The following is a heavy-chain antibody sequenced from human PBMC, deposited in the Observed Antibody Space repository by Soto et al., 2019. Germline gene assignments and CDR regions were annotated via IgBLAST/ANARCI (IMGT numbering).Heavy chain of an antibody. CDR1: GFTFSSYA. CDR3: AKEGEHSSGWANFDY. V-gene: IGHV3-23*01. Sequence: EVPLLESGGGLVQPGGSLRLSCAASGFTFSSYAMSWVRQAPGKGLEWVSAISCSGYSTYYADSVKGRFTISRDNSKNTLYLQMNSMRDEDTAVYYCAKEGEHSSGWANFDYWGQGTLVTVSS. J-gene: IGHJ4*02. CDR2: ISCSGYST. D-gene: IGHD6-19*01.